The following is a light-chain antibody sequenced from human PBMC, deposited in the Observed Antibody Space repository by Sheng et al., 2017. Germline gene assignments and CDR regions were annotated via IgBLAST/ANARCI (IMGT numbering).Light chain of an antibody. Sequence: IQMTQSPSSLSASVGDRVTITCRASEGFTNSLAWYQHKPGQPLNSWSMLHPDWQMVSLQVTAGGSGTEYTLTINNLQPDDFALYYCQQFYMIPFTFGPGTKVDIK. CDR3: QQFYMIPFT. J-gene: IGKJ3*01. CDR1: EGFTNS. V-gene: IGKV1-NL1*01. CDR2: LHP.